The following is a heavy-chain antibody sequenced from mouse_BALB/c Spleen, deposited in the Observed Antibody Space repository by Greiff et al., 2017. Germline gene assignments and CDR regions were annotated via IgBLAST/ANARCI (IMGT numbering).Heavy chain of an antibody. CDR1: GYTFTDYA. J-gene: IGHJ3*01. V-gene: IGHV1S137*01. Sequence: VKLQESGAELVRPGVSVKISCKGSGYTFTDYAMHWVKQSHAKSLEWIGVISTYYGDASYNQKFKGKATMTVDKSSSTAYMELARLTSEDSAIYYCARWGGNYWFAYWGQGTLVTVSA. CDR3: ARWGGNYWFAY. CDR2: ISTYYGDA. D-gene: IGHD2-1*01.